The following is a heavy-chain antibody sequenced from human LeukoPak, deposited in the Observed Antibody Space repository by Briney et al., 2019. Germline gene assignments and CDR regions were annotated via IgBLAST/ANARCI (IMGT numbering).Heavy chain of an antibody. V-gene: IGHV3-49*04. D-gene: IGHD2-15*01. CDR3: SRSLCSGGSCSPIYYFDY. Sequence: SLRHSCTAAGFTFSKNAMTSVGQAPGKRLEWVGFLRSKAYGGTTDYAASVRGRFTISRDDSKSIAYLQMNSLKTEDTAVYYCSRSLCSGGSCSPIYYFDYWGQGTLVTVSS. J-gene: IGHJ4*02. CDR1: GFTFSKNA. CDR2: LRSKAYGGTT.